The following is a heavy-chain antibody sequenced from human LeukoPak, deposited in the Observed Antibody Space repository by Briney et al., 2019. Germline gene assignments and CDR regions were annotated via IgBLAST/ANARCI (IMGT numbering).Heavy chain of an antibody. CDR2: XSGHGDST. Sequence: GGSLRLSCAASGFTFDXXXXXXXXXXXXXXXXWVSLXSGHGDSTXXXXXXXXRFXXXXXXXKNSLYLQMNSLTTEDTALYYCAKDGYGDYDYWGQGTLVTVSS. CDR3: AKDGYGDYDY. V-gene: IGHV3-43*02. CDR1: GFTFDXXX. D-gene: IGHD4-17*01. J-gene: IGHJ4*02.